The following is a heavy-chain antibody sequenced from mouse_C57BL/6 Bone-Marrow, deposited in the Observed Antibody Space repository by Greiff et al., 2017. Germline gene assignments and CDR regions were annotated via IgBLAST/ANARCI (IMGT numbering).Heavy chain of an antibody. CDR1: GYAFSSYW. J-gene: IGHJ2*01. CDR2: IYPGDGDT. V-gene: IGHV1-82*01. CDR3: AALLINTVVGDFDY. Sequence: QVQLQQSGPELVKPGASVKISCKASGYAFSSYWMNWVKQRPGKGLEWIGRIYPGDGDTNYNGKFKGNATLTADKSSSTAYMQLSSLTSEDSAVYFCAALLINTVVGDFDYWGQGTTLTVSS. D-gene: IGHD1-1*01.